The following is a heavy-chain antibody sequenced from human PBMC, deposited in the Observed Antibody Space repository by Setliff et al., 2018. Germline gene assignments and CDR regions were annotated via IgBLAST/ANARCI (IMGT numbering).Heavy chain of an antibody. CDR1: GFTFSNHW. Sequence: GGSLRLSCAASGFTFSNHWMTWVRQAPGKGLDWVSSISSNSNYIYTADSLKGRLTVSRDNAKNSLYLQLDSLTADDTAVYYCARGSLSGTTYPSDYWGQGTLVTVSS. D-gene: IGHD1-7*01. V-gene: IGHV3-21*01. CDR2: ISSNSNYI. J-gene: IGHJ4*02. CDR3: ARGSLSGTTYPSDY.